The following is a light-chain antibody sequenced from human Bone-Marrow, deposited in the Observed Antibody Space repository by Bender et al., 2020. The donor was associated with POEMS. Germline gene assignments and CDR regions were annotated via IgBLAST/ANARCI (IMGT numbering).Light chain of an antibody. CDR1: NIGSKS. CDR2: DET. J-gene: IGLJ3*02. CDR3: CSYAGDYSWV. Sequence: SYVLTQPPSVSVAPGQTARLTCGGNNIGSKSVHWYQQNPGQAPVLVVSDETDRPSGIPDRFSGYNSGNTATLTINRVEAEDEADYYCCSYAGDYSWVFGGGTKVTVL. V-gene: IGLV3-21*02.